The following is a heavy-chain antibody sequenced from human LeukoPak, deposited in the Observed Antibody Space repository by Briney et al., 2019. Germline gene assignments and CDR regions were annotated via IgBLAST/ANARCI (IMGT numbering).Heavy chain of an antibody. Sequence: ASVKVSCKASGYTFTSYAMNWVRQAPGQGLEWMGWINTNTGNPTYAQGFTGRFVFSLDTSVSTAYLQISSLKAEDTAVYYCAIDLWEWEQTVTYYNYGMDVWGQGTTVTVSS. CDR3: AIDLWEWEQTVTYYNYGMDV. J-gene: IGHJ6*02. V-gene: IGHV7-4-1*02. CDR1: GYTFTSYA. CDR2: INTNTGNP. D-gene: IGHD1-26*01.